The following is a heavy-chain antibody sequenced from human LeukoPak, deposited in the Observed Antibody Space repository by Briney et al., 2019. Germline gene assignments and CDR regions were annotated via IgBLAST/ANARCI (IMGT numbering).Heavy chain of an antibody. J-gene: IGHJ3*02. Sequence: GGSLRLSCAASGFTFRSYAMNWVRQAPGKGLEWVSAIVGAGGITYYADSVKGRFTISRDNSKNTLYLQMNSLRAEDTAVYYCAKSYGGNSHDAFDIWGQGTLVTVSS. V-gene: IGHV3-23*01. CDR2: IVGAGGIT. D-gene: IGHD4-23*01. CDR1: GFTFRSYA. CDR3: AKSYGGNSHDAFDI.